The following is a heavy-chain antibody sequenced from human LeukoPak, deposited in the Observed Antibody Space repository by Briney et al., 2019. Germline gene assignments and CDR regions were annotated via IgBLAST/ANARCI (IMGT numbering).Heavy chain of an antibody. CDR2: ISAYNGNT. D-gene: IGHD3-10*01. Sequence: ASVKVSCKASGYTFTSCGISWVRQAPGQGLEWMGWISAYNGNTNYAQKLQGRVTMTTDTSTSTAYMELRSLRSDDTAVYYCARGAWFGELLSPFDYWGQGTLVTVSS. CDR3: ARGAWFGELLSPFDY. J-gene: IGHJ4*02. V-gene: IGHV1-18*01. CDR1: GYTFTSCG.